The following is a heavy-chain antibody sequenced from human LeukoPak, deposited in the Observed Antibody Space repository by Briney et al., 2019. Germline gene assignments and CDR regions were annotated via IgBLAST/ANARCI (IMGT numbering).Heavy chain of an antibody. CDR2: IYNSGNT. D-gene: IGHD2-15*01. Sequence: SETLSLTCTVSGGSISSSSHYWGWIRQPPGKGLEWIGYIYNSGNTYYNPSLKSRVTISVDTSKDQFSLELSSVTAADTAVYYCARVLRCSGGSCYSGREGYYGMDVWGQGTTVTVSS. CDR1: GGSISSSSHY. J-gene: IGHJ6*02. V-gene: IGHV4-39*07. CDR3: ARVLRCSGGSCYSGREGYYGMDV.